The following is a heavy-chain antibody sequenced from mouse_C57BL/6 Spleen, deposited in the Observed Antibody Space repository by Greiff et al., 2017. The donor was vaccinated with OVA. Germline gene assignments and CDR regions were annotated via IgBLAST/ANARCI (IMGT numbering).Heavy chain of an antibody. CDR1: GFTFSDYG. Sequence: EVKVVESGGGLVKPGGSLKLSCAASGFTFSDYGMHWVRQAPEKGLEWVAYISSGSSTIYYADTVKGRFTISRDNAKNTLFLQMTSLRSEDTAMYYCARRNIYYGAMDYWGQGTSVTVSS. D-gene: IGHD2-1*01. J-gene: IGHJ4*01. CDR2: ISSGSSTI. V-gene: IGHV5-17*01. CDR3: ARRNIYYGAMDY.